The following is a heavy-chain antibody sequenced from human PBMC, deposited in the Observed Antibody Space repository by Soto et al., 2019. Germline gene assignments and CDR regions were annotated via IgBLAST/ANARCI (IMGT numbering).Heavy chain of an antibody. D-gene: IGHD1-1*01. CDR1: EFTFYNYA. CDR3: TKDRALKNQTPYGTDV. CDR2: ISGRGDNR. V-gene: IGHV3-23*01. J-gene: IGHJ6*02. Sequence: EAQLWQYGGGLGQPGRSLRLSCMASEFTFYNYAMTWVRQAPGKGLEWVASISGRGDNRYYADCVKGRFFVYRENSQNMLYLQMDTLGVEDTAVYYCTKDRALKNQTPYGTDVWGQGTTVTV.